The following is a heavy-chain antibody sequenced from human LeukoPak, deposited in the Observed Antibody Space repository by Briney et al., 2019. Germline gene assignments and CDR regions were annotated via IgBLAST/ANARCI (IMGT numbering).Heavy chain of an antibody. Sequence: SETLSLTCTVSGDFITGSTYYWGWIRQPPGKGLEWIGSMYYSGSTYSNPSLRSRVTMSADASKNQFSLNLKPVTAADTAVYYCARQYYDSTGYYYFAYWGQGTLVTVSS. CDR1: GDFITGSTYY. CDR3: ARQYYDSTGYYYFAY. D-gene: IGHD3-22*01. J-gene: IGHJ4*02. CDR2: MYYSGST. V-gene: IGHV4-39*01.